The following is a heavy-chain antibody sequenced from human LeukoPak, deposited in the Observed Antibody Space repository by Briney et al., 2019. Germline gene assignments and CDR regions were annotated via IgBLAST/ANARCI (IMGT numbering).Heavy chain of an antibody. CDR2: INPSNGDT. CDR1: GYTFTGFY. Sequence: GASVKVSCKASGYTFTGFYIHWVRQAPGQGLEWMGWINPSNGDTNYAQKFQGRVTMTRDTSISTAYMELRTLMSDDTAVYFCARRSPPMILNSFFAPWGQGSLVTVSS. J-gene: IGHJ5*02. V-gene: IGHV1-2*02. CDR3: ARRSPPMILNSFFAP. D-gene: IGHD2/OR15-2a*01.